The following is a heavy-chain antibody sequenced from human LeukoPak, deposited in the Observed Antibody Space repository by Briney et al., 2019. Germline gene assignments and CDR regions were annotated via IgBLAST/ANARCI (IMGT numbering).Heavy chain of an antibody. CDR2: ISPSGDIK. Sequence: GGTLRLSCVASGFTFSRHGMNWVRQAPGKGLEWVSGISPSGDIKYYVDSVKGRFTVSRDNSKNTLYLQINSLRDEDTAVYYCAKDRTEVGPTNCNYWGQGTLVTVSS. V-gene: IGHV3-23*01. J-gene: IGHJ4*02. CDR1: GFTFSRHG. CDR3: AKDRTEVGPTNCNY. D-gene: IGHD1-26*01.